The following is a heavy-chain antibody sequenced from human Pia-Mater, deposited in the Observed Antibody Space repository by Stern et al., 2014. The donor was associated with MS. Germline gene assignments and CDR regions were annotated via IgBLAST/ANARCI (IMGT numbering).Heavy chain of an antibody. Sequence: QLVQSGGGLVQPGGSLRLSCAASGFTFSSYDMHWVRQATGKGLEWVSAIGTAGDTYYPGSVKGRFTISRENAKNSLYLQMNSLRAGDTAVYYCARARRDYYDSSGYPYYFDYWGQGTLVTVSS. V-gene: IGHV3-13*01. CDR3: ARARRDYYDSSGYPYYFDY. D-gene: IGHD3-22*01. J-gene: IGHJ4*02. CDR2: IGTAGDT. CDR1: GFTFSSYD.